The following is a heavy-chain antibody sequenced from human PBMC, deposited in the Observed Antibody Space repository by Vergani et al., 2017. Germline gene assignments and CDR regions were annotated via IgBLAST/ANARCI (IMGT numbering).Heavy chain of an antibody. J-gene: IGHJ6*02. CDR1: GGSISSYY. Sequence: QVQLQESGPGLVKPSETLSLTCTVSGGSISSYYWSWIRQPPGKGLEWIWYIYYSGSTNYNPSRKSRVTISVDTSKNQFSRKLSSVTAADTAVYYCASDLDAGAGGGYGMDVWGQGTTVTVSS. D-gene: IGHD2-8*02. CDR2: IYYSGST. CDR3: ASDLDAGAGGGYGMDV. V-gene: IGHV4-59*01.